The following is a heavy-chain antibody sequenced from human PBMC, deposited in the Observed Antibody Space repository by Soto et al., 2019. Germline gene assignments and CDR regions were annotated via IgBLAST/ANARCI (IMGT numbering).Heavy chain of an antibody. D-gene: IGHD1-26*01. CDR1: GDTFASYD. CDR2: MNHKSGNS. V-gene: IGHV1-8*01. CDR3: TRVWAEVGATPHAFDI. J-gene: IGHJ3*02. Sequence: ASVKVSCKASGDTFASYDINWVRQATGQGLEWMGWMNHKSGNSGYAQRFQGRVTMTRNTSISTAYMELSSRRSEDTAVYYCTRVWAEVGATPHAFDIWGQGTMVTVSS.